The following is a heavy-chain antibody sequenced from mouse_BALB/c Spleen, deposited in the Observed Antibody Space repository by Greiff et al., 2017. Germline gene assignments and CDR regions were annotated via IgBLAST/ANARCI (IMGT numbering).Heavy chain of an antibody. Sequence: QVQLQQSGAELMKPGASVKISCKATGYTFSSYWIEWVKQRPGHGLEWIGEILPGSGSTNYNEKFKGKATFTADTSSNTAYMQLSSLTSEDSAVYYCARRGTTVVGDYWGQGTTLTVSS. V-gene: IGHV1-9*01. J-gene: IGHJ2*01. CDR1: GYTFSSYW. CDR2: ILPGSGST. CDR3: ARRGTTVVGDY. D-gene: IGHD1-1*01.